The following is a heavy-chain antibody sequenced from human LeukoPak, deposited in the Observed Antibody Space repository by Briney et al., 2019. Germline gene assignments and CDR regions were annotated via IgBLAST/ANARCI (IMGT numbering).Heavy chain of an antibody. Sequence: PVKPSCTAARAPFSRYAISPGRQAPRQRLKWRGGIMPIFGTANYAQKFQGRVTITADESTSTAYMELSSLRSEDTAVYYCARSDIVVVPLNPYNWFDPWGQGTLVTVSS. CDR3: ARSDIVVVPLNPYNWFDP. D-gene: IGHD2-2*01. J-gene: IGHJ5*02. CDR1: RAPFSRYA. CDR2: IMPIFGTA. V-gene: IGHV1-69*01.